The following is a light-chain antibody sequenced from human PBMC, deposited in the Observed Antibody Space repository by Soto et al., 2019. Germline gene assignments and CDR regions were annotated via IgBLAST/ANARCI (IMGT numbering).Light chain of an antibody. CDR3: QQWFT. Sequence: PGERVTLSCRASQSVSSSYLAWYQQKPGQAPRLLIYGASSRATGIPDRFSGSGSGTDFTLTISRLEPEDFAVYYCQQWFTFGPGTKVDIK. CDR2: GAS. V-gene: IGKV3-20*01. J-gene: IGKJ3*01. CDR1: QSVSSSY.